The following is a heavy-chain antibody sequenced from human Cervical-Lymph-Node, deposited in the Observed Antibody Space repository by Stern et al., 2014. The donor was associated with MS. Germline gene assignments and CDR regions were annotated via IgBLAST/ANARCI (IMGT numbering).Heavy chain of an antibody. V-gene: IGHV4-31*03. D-gene: IGHD3-3*01. J-gene: IGHJ4*02. CDR1: GGSISSGNYY. CDR2: TYHSGST. CDR3: ARGSREVLLPRFYFDY. Sequence: QVQLQESGPGLVKPSQTLSLTCTVSGGSISSGNYYWSWLRQHPGKGLEGIGSTYHSGSTYYNPPPQSRVTTSIDTSKNQFSLKLSSVTAAVTAVYYCARGSREVLLPRFYFDYWGQGTLVTVSS.